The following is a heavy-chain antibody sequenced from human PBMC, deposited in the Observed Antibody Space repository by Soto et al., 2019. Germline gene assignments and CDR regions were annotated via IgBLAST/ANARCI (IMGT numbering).Heavy chain of an antibody. CDR3: AKGSGPNGYYYYYGMDV. Sequence: QVQLVQSGAEVKKAGSSVKVSCKASGGTFSSYAISWVRQAPGQGLEWMGGIIPIFGTANYAQKFQGRVTITADESTSTAYMELSSLRSEDTAVYYCAKGSGPNGYYYYYGMDVWGQGTTVTVSS. CDR2: IIPIFGTA. V-gene: IGHV1-69*12. J-gene: IGHJ6*02. CDR1: GGTFSSYA. D-gene: IGHD3-10*01.